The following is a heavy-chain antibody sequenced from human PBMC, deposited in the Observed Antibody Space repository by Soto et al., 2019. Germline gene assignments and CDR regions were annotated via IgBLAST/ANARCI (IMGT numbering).Heavy chain of an antibody. V-gene: IGHV4-39*07. J-gene: IGHJ5*02. CDR2: IYYSGST. CDR1: GDSISSSKYF. CDR3: ARGGSLWHNWFDP. D-gene: IGHD3-10*01. Sequence: SETLSLTCTVSGDSISSSKYFWGWIRQPPGKGLEWIGTIYYSGSTNYNPSLKSRVTISVDTSKNQFSLKLSSVTAADTAVYYCARGGSLWHNWFDPWGQGTLVTVSS.